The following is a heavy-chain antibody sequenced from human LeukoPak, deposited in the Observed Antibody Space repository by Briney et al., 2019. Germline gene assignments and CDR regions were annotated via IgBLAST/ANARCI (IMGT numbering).Heavy chain of an antibody. CDR3: VKNTIWDTAMATDAFDI. J-gene: IGHJ3*02. D-gene: IGHD5-18*01. V-gene: IGHV3-23*01. CDR1: GFTFSSYA. Sequence: TGGSLRLSCAASGFTFSSYAMSWVRQAPGKGLEWVSSISGSGGSTYYADSVKGRFTIARDNSKNTLYLQMNSLRAEDTAVYYCVKNTIWDTAMATDAFDIWGQGTMVTVSS. CDR2: ISGSGGST.